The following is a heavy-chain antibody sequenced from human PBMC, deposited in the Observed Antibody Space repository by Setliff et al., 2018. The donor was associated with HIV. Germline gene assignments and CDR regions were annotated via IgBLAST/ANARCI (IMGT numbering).Heavy chain of an antibody. J-gene: IGHJ4*02. CDR2: ISYNEYT. CDR3: ARQGNIVVVTSFDY. CDR1: GDPINSRY. Sequence: SETLSLTCTVSGDPINSRYWSWIRQPPGEGLEWIGHISYNEYTNYNPSLKSRVTISIDTSKKHFSLDLYSVTAADTAVYYCARQGNIVVVTSFDYWGQGTLVTVSS. V-gene: IGHV4-59*08. D-gene: IGHD2-21*02.